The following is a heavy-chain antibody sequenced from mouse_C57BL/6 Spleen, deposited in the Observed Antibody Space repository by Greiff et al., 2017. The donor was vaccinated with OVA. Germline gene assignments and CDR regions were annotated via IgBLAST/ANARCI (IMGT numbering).Heavy chain of an antibody. Sequence: QVQLQQSGAELVKPGASVKISCKASGYAFSSYWMNWVKQRPGKGLEWIGQIYPGDGDTNYNGKFKGKATLTADKSSSTAYMQLSSLTSEDSAVYFCARYSTGTDYFDYWGQGTTLTVSS. CDR3: ARYSTGTDYFDY. J-gene: IGHJ2*01. CDR2: IYPGDGDT. CDR1: GYAFSSYW. D-gene: IGHD4-1*02. V-gene: IGHV1-80*01.